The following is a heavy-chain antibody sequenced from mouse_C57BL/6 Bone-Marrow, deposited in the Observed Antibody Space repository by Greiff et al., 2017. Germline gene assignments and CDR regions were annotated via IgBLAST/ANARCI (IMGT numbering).Heavy chain of an antibody. CDR3: VRPYYSNPFAY. CDR1: GFSFNTYA. V-gene: IGHV10-1*01. Sequence: EVQRVESGGGLVQPKGSLKLSCAASGFSFNTYAMNWVRQAPGKGLEWVARIRSKSNNYATYYADSVKDRFTISRDDSESMLYLQMNNLKTEDTAMYYCVRPYYSNPFAYWGQGTLVTVSA. CDR2: IRSKSNNYAT. D-gene: IGHD2-5*01. J-gene: IGHJ3*01.